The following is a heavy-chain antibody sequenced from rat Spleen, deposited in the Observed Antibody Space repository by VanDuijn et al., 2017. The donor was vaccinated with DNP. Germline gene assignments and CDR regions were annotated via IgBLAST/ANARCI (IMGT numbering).Heavy chain of an antibody. CDR3: ARDNSGSTWFAY. Sequence: QVQLKESGPGLVQPSQTLSLTCTVSGFSLTSYGVSWVRQPPGKGLEWIAAISSGGSTYYNSALKSRLSISRDTSKGQVFLKMNSLQTEDTAMYFCARDNSGSTWFAYWGQGTLVTVSS. CDR2: ISSGGST. V-gene: IGHV2S8*01. CDR1: GFSLTSYG. D-gene: IGHD4-3*01. J-gene: IGHJ3*01.